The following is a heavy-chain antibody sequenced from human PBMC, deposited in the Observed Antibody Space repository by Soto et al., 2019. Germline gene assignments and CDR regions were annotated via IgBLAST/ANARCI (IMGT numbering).Heavy chain of an antibody. CDR1: GFTFNSYA. Sequence: QVQLVESGGGVVQPGRSLIVSCAASGFTFNSYAMHWVRQAPGKGLEWVAIISYAGGNKQYGDSVKGRFAISRDNSNNTLYLQMNSLRVEDTAVYYCARGRPNFAFDYWGQGTLVTVSS. J-gene: IGHJ4*02. CDR3: ARGRPNFAFDY. D-gene: IGHD3-9*01. V-gene: IGHV3-30*09. CDR2: ISYAGGNK.